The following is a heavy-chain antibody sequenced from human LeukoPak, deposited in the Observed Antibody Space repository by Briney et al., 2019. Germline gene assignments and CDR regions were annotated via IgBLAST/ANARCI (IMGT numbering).Heavy chain of an antibody. CDR1: GGSFSGYY. J-gene: IGHJ5*02. CDR3: ARDLYYPSHRFDP. V-gene: IGHV4-34*01. Sequence: PSETLSLTCAVYGGSFSGYYWSWIRQPPGKGLEWIGEINHSGSTNYNPSLKSRVTISVDTSKNQFSLKLSSVTAADTAVYYCARDLYYPSHRFDPWGQGTLVTVSS. D-gene: IGHD3-10*01. CDR2: INHSGST.